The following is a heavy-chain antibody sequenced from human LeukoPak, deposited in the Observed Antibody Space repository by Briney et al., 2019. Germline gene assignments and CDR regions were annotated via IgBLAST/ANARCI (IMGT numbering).Heavy chain of an antibody. V-gene: IGHV4-59*02. CDR2: VYHSGST. D-gene: IGHD4-17*01. J-gene: IGHJ4*02. Sequence: SETLSLTCTVSGGSVSSHYWSWIRQPPGKALEWIGYVYHSGSTKFNPSVESRATISIDTSKNQFSLKVTSVTAADTAVYYCARGNTVTVYFDYWGQGTLVSVSS. CDR3: ARGNTVTVYFDY. CDR1: GGSVSSHY.